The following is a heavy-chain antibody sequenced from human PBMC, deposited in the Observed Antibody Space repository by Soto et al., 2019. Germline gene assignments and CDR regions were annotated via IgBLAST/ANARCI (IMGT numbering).Heavy chain of an antibody. Sequence: SVKVSYKASGGTFSSYAIRWVRQAPGQGLEWMGGIIPIFGTANYAQKFQGRVTITADKSTSTAYMELSSLRSEDTAVYYCAIAVYYYDSSGYYLSTNDCWAQGTLDTVSS. D-gene: IGHD3-22*01. V-gene: IGHV1-69*06. CDR3: AIAVYYYDSSGYYLSTNDC. CDR1: GGTFSSYA. J-gene: IGHJ4*02. CDR2: IIPIFGTA.